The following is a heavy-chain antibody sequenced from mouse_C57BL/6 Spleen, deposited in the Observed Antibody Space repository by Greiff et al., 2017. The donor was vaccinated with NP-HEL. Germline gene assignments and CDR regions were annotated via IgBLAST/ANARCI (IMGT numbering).Heavy chain of an antibody. J-gene: IGHJ4*01. D-gene: IGHD2-1*01. CDR2: ISDGGSYT. V-gene: IGHV5-4*01. CDR3: ARDLLWSTTRYAMDY. CDR1: GFTFSSYA. Sequence: EVKLMESGGGLVKPGGSLKLSCAASGFTFSSYAMSWVRQTPEQRLEWVATISDGGSYTYYPDNVKGRFTISRDNAKNNLYLQMSNLKSEDTAMYYCARDLLWSTTRYAMDYWGQGTSVTVSS.